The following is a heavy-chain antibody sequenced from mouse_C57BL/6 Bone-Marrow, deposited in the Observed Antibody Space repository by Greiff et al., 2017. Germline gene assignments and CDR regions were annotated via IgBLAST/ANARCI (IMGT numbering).Heavy chain of an antibody. Sequence: QVQLQQSGPELVKPGASVKISCKASGYTFTDYYINWVKQRPGQGLEWIGWIFPGSGSTYYNEKFKGKATLTVDKSSSTAYMLLSSLTSEDSAVYFCARSGSNLWDREFFMDYWGQGTTLTVSS. D-gene: IGHD3-3*01. J-gene: IGHJ2*01. CDR1: GYTFTDYY. CDR2: IFPGSGST. V-gene: IGHV1-75*01. CDR3: ARSGSNLWDREFFMDY.